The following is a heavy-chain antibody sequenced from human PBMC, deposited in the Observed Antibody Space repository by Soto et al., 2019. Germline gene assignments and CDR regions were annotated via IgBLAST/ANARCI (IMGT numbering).Heavy chain of an antibody. CDR1: GFPFRSSS. CDR2: ISSSSYYI. J-gene: IGHJ4*02. D-gene: IGHD3-10*01. Sequence: GGSLRLSCAASGFPFRSSSMNWVRQAPGKGLEWLSSISSSSYYIFYADSVQGRFTISRDNAKNSLYLQMNSLRAEDTAVYYCARDLGEVSAFWGQGTPVTVSS. V-gene: IGHV3-21*01. CDR3: ARDLGEVSAF.